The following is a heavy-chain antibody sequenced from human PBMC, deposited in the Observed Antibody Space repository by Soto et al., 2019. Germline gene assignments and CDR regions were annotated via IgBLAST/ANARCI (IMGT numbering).Heavy chain of an antibody. Sequence: QEQLVESGGGVVQPGTSLRLSCAASGFTFSSYGMHWVRHAPGKGLECVTGIYYDGSNKFYTDFVKGRFTISRDNSKNTVNLQLNSLRAEATAVYYCARDEKDKYGDDREGLGCWCQGTLVTFSS. D-gene: IGHD2-21*02. V-gene: IGHV3-33*01. CDR3: ARDEKDKYGDDREGLGC. J-gene: IGHJ4*02. CDR2: IYYDGSNK. CDR1: GFTFSSYG.